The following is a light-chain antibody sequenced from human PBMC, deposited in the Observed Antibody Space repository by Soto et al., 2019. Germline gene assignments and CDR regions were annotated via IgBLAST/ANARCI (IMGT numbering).Light chain of an antibody. CDR3: CSYAGRCSWV. V-gene: IGLV2-11*01. J-gene: IGLJ3*02. Sequence: QSALTQPRSVSGSPGQSVTISCTGTSSDVGAYNYVSWYQHHPGKAPKVMIYDVSERPSGVPDRFSGSKSANKASLTISGLLAEDEADYYCCSYAGRCSWVFGGGTKLTVL. CDR2: DVS. CDR1: SSDVGAYNY.